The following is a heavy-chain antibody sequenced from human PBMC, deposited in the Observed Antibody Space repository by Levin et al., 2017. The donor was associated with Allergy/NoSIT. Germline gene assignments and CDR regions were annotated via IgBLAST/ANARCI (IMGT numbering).Heavy chain of an antibody. CDR3: AKSKGGGSIDY. Sequence: GGSLRLSCAASGFTFSSYGMHWVRQAPGKGLEWVAVISYDGSNKYYADSVKGRFTISRDNSKNTLYLQMNSLRAEDTAVYYCAKSKGGGSIDYWGQGTLVTVSS. CDR2: ISYDGSNK. CDR1: GFTFSSYG. D-gene: IGHD5-12*01. V-gene: IGHV3-30*18. J-gene: IGHJ4*02.